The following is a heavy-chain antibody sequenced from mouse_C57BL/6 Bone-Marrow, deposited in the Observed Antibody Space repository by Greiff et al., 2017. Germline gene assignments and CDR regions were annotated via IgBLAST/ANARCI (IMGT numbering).Heavy chain of an antibody. Sequence: VQLQQSGAELVRPGTSVKISCKASGYTFTNYWIGWAKQRPGHGLEWIGDIYPGGGYTNYNEKFKGKATLTADKSSSTAYMQFSSLTSEDSAIYYCARSYYYGWGFAYWGQGTLVTVSA. V-gene: IGHV1-63*01. D-gene: IGHD1-2*01. J-gene: IGHJ3*01. CDR2: IYPGGGYT. CDR1: GYTFTNYW. CDR3: ARSYYYGWGFAY.